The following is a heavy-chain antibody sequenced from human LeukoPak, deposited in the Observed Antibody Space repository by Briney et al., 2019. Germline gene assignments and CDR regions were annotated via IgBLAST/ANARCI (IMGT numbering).Heavy chain of an antibody. V-gene: IGHV1-2*02. CDR3: ARGSDGETDY. Sequence: GASVRVSCKASEDTFTGYYIHWVRQAPGQGLEWMGWINPNSGGTNYAQKFQGRVTMTRDTSISTAYMELSRLRSDDTAVYYCARGSDGETDYLGQGTLVTVSS. CDR2: INPNSGGT. D-gene: IGHD5-24*01. J-gene: IGHJ4*02. CDR1: EDTFTGYY.